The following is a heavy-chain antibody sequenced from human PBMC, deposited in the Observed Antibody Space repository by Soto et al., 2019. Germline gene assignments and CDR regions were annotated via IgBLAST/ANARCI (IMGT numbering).Heavy chain of an antibody. CDR3: AYCSGGSCSTP. V-gene: IGHV1-69*13. D-gene: IGHD2-15*01. CDR1: RGTFSSYA. Sequence: EASVKVSCKASRGTFSSYAISWVRQAPGQGLEWMGGIIPIFGTANYAQKFQGRVTITADESTSTAYMELSSMRSEDTAVYYCAYCSGGSCSTPWGQGTLVTSPQ. CDR2: IIPIFGTA. J-gene: IGHJ4*02.